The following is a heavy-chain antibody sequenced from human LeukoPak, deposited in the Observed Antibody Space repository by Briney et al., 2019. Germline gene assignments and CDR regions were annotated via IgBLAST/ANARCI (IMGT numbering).Heavy chain of an antibody. CDR3: ARYYGSGSYLFY. D-gene: IGHD3-10*01. CDR1: GGTFSSYA. V-gene: IGHV1-69*13. CDR2: IIPISGTA. Sequence: SVKVSCKASGGTFSSYAISWVRQAPGQGLEWMGGIIPISGTANYAQKFQGRVTITADESTSTAYMELSSLRSEDTAVYYCARYYGSGSYLFYWGQGTLVTVSS. J-gene: IGHJ4*02.